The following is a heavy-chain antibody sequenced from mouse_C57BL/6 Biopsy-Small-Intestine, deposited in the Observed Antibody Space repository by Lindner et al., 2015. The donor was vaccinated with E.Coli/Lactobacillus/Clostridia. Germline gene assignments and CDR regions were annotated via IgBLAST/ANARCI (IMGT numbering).Heavy chain of an antibody. D-gene: IGHD1-1*01. CDR2: ISSGSSSI. V-gene: IGHV5-17*01. CDR3: ARGNYYDGSPFAY. CDR1: GFTFSDYG. Sequence: VQLQESGGGLVKPGGSRKLSCAASGFTFSDYGMHWVRQAPEKGLEWVAYISSGSSSIYYADTVKGRFTISRDNAKNILFLQMTSLRSEDTAMYYCARGNYYDGSPFAYWGQGTLVTVSA. J-gene: IGHJ3*01.